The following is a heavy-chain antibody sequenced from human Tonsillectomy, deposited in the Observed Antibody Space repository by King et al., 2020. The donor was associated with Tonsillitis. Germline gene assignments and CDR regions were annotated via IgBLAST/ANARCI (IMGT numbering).Heavy chain of an antibody. Sequence: VQLVESGGGLVQPGRSLRLSCTTSGFTFGDYVMNWVRQAPGKGLEWVGFIRPTSYGGTTIYAASVEGRFTISRDDSKSIAYLQMNSLQPEDTAIYYCTRETLQYYYFMDVWGQGTTVTVSS. D-gene: IGHD4-11*01. CDR1: GFTFGDYV. CDR2: IRPTSYGGTT. J-gene: IGHJ6*03. V-gene: IGHV3-49*04. CDR3: TRETLQYYYFMDV.